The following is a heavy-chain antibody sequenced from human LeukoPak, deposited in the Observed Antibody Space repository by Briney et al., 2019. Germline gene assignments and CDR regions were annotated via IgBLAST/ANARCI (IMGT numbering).Heavy chain of an antibody. V-gene: IGHV4-34*01. CDR1: GGSFSGYY. CDR2: IYYSGST. CDR3: AGLVPAGSSETKDYDY. J-gene: IGHJ4*02. D-gene: IGHD1-26*01. Sequence: SETLSLTCAVYGGSFSGYYWSWIRQPPGKGLEWIGSIYYSGSTYYNPSLKSRVTISVDTSKNQFSLKLSSVTAADTAVYYCAGLVPAGSSETKDYDYWGQGTLVTVSS.